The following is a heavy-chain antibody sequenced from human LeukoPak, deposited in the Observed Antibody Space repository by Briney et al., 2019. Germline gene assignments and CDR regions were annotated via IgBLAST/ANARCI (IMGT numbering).Heavy chain of an antibody. V-gene: IGHV4-34*01. CDR1: GGSFSGYY. Sequence: SETLSLTCAVYGGSFSGYYWSWIRQPPGKGLEWIGEINHSGSTNYNPSLKSRVTISVDTSKNQLSLKLSSVTAADTAVYYCARREGGTANFDYWGQGTLVTVSS. J-gene: IGHJ4*02. D-gene: IGHD1-1*01. CDR3: ARREGGTANFDY. CDR2: INHSGST.